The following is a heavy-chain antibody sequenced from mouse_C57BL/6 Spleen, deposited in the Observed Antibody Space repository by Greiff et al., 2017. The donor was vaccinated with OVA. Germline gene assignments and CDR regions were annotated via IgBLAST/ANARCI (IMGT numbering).Heavy chain of an antibody. CDR2: INPSTGGT. V-gene: IGHV1-42*01. CDR1: GYSFTGYY. D-gene: IGHD2-4*01. CDR3: ARKDYDYEFAD. Sequence: VQLQQPGPELVKPGASVKISCKASGYSFTGYYMNWMKQSPEKSLEWIGEINPSTGGTTYNQKFKAKATLTVDKSSSTAYMQLKSLTSEDSAVYYCARKDYDYEFADWGQGTLVTVSA. J-gene: IGHJ3*01.